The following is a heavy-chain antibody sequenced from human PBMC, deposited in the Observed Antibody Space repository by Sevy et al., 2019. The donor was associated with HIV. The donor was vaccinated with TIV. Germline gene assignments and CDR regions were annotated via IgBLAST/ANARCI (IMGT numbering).Heavy chain of an antibody. CDR1: GFTFSGSA. Sequence: GGSLRLSCAASGFTFSGSAMHWVRQASGKWLEWVGRIRSKANSYATAYAASVKGRFTISRDDSKNTAYLQMNSLKTEDTAVYYCTRAAPYDSGAFDIWGQGTMVTVSS. J-gene: IGHJ3*02. V-gene: IGHV3-73*01. D-gene: IGHD3-22*01. CDR2: IRSKANSYAT. CDR3: TRAAPYDSGAFDI.